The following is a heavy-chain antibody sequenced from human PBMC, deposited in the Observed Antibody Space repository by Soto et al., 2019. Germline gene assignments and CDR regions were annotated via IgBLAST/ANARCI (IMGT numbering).Heavy chain of an antibody. CDR3: ARDRRYCSSTSCPSYYYGMDV. V-gene: IGHV4-31*03. CDR2: IYYSGST. CDR1: GGSISSGGYY. J-gene: IGHJ6*02. Sequence: SETLSLTCTVSGGSISSGGYYWSWIRQHPGKGLEWIGYIYYSGSTYYNPSLKSRVTISVDTSKNQFSPKLSSVTAADTAVYYCARDRRYCSSTSCPSYYYGMDVWGQGTTVTVSS. D-gene: IGHD2-2*01.